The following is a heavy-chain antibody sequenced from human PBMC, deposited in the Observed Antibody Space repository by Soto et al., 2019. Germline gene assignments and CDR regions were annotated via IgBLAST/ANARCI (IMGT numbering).Heavy chain of an antibody. D-gene: IGHD1-1*01. V-gene: IGHV4-39*01. CDR2: IYYNGNT. Sequence: QLQLQESGPGLVKPSETLSLTCTVSGGSISSSPYYWAWIRQPPGKGLQWIGNIYYNGNTFYNPSLRRRVTISIHPSKSQFSLGLSSVTASDTAVYYCARHGPLTNNWNQLNCWGQGTLVTVSS. CDR1: GGSISSSPYY. CDR3: ARHGPLTNNWNQLNC. J-gene: IGHJ4*02.